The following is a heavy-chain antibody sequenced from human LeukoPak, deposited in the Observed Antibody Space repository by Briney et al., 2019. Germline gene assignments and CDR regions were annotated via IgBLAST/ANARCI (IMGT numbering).Heavy chain of an antibody. CDR2: ISSSSSYI. D-gene: IGHD3-10*01. Sequence: PGGSLRLSCAASGFTFSSYSMNWVRQAPGKGLEWVSSISSSSSYIYYAGSVKGRFPISRDNAKNSLYLQMNSLRAEDTAVYYCARVLYGSGSYDLDYWGQGTLVTVSS. CDR1: GFTFSSYS. CDR3: ARVLYGSGSYDLDY. J-gene: IGHJ4*02. V-gene: IGHV3-21*01.